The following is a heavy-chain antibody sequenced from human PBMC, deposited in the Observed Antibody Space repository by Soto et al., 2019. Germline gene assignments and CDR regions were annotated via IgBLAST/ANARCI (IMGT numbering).Heavy chain of an antibody. CDR1: GGSVSSGSYY. D-gene: IGHD2-2*01. V-gene: IGHV4-61*01. Sequence: QVQLQESGPGLVKPSETLSLTCTVSGGSVSSGSYYWSWIRQPPGKGLEWIGYIYYSGSTNYNPSLKSRVTISVDTSKNQFSLKLISVTAADTAVYYCAREGKYQLPNYFDYWGQGTLVTVSS. CDR2: IYYSGST. CDR3: AREGKYQLPNYFDY. J-gene: IGHJ4*02.